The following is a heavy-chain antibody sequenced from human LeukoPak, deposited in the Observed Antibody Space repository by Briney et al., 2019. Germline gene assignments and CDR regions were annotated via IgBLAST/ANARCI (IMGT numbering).Heavy chain of an antibody. J-gene: IGHJ4*02. CDR2: IKQDGSQK. CDR1: AFTISNYW. CDR3: ASIAAAGVQSLDY. Sequence: GGSLRLSCEASAFTISNYWMTWVRQAPGKGLEWVASIKQDGSQKYYVDSVKGRFTISRDNAKNTLYLQMNSLRAEDTAVYYCASIAAAGVQSLDYWGQGTLVTVSS. D-gene: IGHD6-13*01. V-gene: IGHV3-7*01.